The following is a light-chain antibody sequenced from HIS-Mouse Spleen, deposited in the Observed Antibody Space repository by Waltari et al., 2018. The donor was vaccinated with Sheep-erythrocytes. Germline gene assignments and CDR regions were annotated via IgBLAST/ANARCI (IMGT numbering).Light chain of an antibody. V-gene: IGLV3-21*02. CDR2: DDS. CDR1: NIGSKS. J-gene: IGLJ2*01. CDR3: QVWDSSSDHVV. Sequence: SYVLTQPPSVSVAPGQTARITCGGNNIGSKSVHWYQQKPGQAPVLVVYDDSDRRSGIPERFSGSNSGNTATLTISRVEAGDEADDYCQVWDSSSDHVVFGGGTKLTVL.